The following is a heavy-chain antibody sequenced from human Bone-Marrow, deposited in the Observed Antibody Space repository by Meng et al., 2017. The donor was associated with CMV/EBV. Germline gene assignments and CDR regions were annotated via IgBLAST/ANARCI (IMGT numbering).Heavy chain of an antibody. CDR3: AKEGLEGATSAFEI. CDR1: GFTFSDYY. D-gene: IGHD1-26*01. J-gene: IGHJ3*02. V-gene: IGHV3-11*04. Sequence: LSLTCAASGFTFSDYYMSWIRQAPGKGLEWVSYISSSGSTIYYADSVKGRFTISRDNAKNTLYLQMNSLRAEDTAVYYCAKEGLEGATSAFEIWCQGTMVTVSS. CDR2: ISSSGSTI.